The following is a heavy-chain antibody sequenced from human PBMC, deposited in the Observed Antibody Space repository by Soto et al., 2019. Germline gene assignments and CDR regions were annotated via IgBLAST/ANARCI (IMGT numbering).Heavy chain of an antibody. CDR2: IYPGDSDT. V-gene: IGHV5-51*01. J-gene: IGHJ6*02. CDR3: ARSYCFTTSCYAGLDV. Sequence: GEALKISCKGSGYSFTSYWIGWVRQMPRKGLEWMGIIYPGDSDTRYSPSFQGQVTISADKSINTAYLQWSSLKASDTAMYYCARSYCFTTSCYAGLDVWGQGTTVTVSS. D-gene: IGHD2-2*01. CDR1: GYSFTSYW.